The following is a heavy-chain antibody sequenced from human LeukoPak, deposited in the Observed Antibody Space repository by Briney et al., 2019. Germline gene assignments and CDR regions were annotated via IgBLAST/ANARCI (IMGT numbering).Heavy chain of an antibody. CDR3: ARDLKFGGSYYDYFDY. V-gene: IGHV3-48*03. CDR1: GFTFSSYE. Sequence: GGSLRLSCAASGFTFSSYEMNWVRQAPGKGLEWVSYISSSGFTIYYADSVKGRFTISRDNAKNSLYLQMNSLRAEDTAVYYCARDLKFGGSYYDYFDYWGQGTLVTVSS. D-gene: IGHD1-26*01. CDR2: ISSSGFTI. J-gene: IGHJ4*02.